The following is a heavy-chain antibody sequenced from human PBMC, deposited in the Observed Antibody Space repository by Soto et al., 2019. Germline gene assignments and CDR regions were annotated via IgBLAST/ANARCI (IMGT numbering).Heavy chain of an antibody. CDR2: IKSKTDGGTT. CDR1: GFTFSNAW. V-gene: IGHV3-15*07. CDR3: TTATLRDEPDNYYYYYGMDV. J-gene: IGHJ6*02. Sequence: EVQLVESGGGLVKPGGSLRLSCAASGFTFSNAWMNWVRQAPGKGLEWVGRIKSKTDGGTTDYAAPVKGRFTISRDDSKNTLYLQMISLKTEDTAVYYCTTATLRDEPDNYYYYYGMDVWGQGTTVTVSS.